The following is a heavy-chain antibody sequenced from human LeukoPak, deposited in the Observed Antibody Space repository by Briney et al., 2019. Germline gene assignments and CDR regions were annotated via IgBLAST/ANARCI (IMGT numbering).Heavy chain of an antibody. J-gene: IGHJ3*02. CDR1: GFTFSSYG. D-gene: IGHD2-2*01. CDR3: AKVPADPSEPLPPHTFDI. Sequence: PGGSLRLSCAASGFTFSSYGMSWVRQAPGKGLEWVSAISGSGGSTYYADSVKGRFTISRDNAKNSLYLQMNSLRAEDTALYYCAKVPADPSEPLPPHTFDIWGQGTMVTVSS. CDR2: ISGSGGST. V-gene: IGHV3-23*01.